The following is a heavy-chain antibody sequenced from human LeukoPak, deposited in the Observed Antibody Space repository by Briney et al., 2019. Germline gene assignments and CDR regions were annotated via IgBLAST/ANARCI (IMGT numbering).Heavy chain of an antibody. Sequence: PGGSLRLSCAASGFTFSSYAMSWVRQAPGKGLEWVSAISGSGGSTYYADSVKGRFTISRDNSKNSLYLQMNSLRAEDTALYYCAKDKGYYYYMDVWGKGTTVTVSS. J-gene: IGHJ6*03. CDR2: ISGSGGST. V-gene: IGHV3-23*01. CDR1: GFTFSSYA. CDR3: AKDKGYYYYMDV.